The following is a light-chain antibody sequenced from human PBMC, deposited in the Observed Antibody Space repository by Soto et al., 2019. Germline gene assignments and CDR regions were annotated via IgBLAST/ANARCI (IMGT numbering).Light chain of an antibody. Sequence: DIQMTQSPSTLSGSVGDRVTITCRASQTISSWLAWYQQKPGKAPKLLIYKASTLKSGVPSRFSGSGSETEFTLTISSLQPDDFATYYCQHYNSYSVAFGRGTKVDIK. CDR3: QHYNSYSVA. J-gene: IGKJ1*01. CDR1: QTISSW. V-gene: IGKV1-5*03. CDR2: KAS.